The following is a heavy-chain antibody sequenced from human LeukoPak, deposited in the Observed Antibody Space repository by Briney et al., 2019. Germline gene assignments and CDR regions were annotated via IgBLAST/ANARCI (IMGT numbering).Heavy chain of an antibody. CDR3: ARSTVPYYFDY. CDR2: IYYSGNT. CDR1: GGSISSGGYY. V-gene: IGHV4-31*03. Sequence: SETLSLTCTVSGGSISSGGYYWSWIRQRPGKDLEWIGYIYYSGNTYYNPSLKGRVTISVDTSKNQFSLKLNSVTAADTAVYYCARSTVPYYFDYRGQGTLVTVSS. D-gene: IGHD4-17*01. J-gene: IGHJ4*01.